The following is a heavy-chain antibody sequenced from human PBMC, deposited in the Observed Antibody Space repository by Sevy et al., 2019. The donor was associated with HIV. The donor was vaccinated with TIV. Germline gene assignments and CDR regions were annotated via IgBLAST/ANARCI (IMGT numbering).Heavy chain of an antibody. D-gene: IGHD2-21*01. Sequence: ASVKVSCKASGGTFSSYAISWVRQAPGQGLEWMGGIIPIFGTANYAQKFQGRVTITADESTSTAYMELSSLRSEDTAVYYCARVARDCYNLGLFDYWGHGTLVTVSS. CDR1: GGTFSSYA. CDR2: IIPIFGTA. V-gene: IGHV1-69*13. CDR3: ARVARDCYNLGLFDY. J-gene: IGHJ4*01.